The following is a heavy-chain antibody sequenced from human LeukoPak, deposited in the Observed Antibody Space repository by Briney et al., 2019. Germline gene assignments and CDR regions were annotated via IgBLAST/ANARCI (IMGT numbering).Heavy chain of an antibody. Sequence: ASVKVSCKASGYTFTGYYMHWVRQAPGQGLEWMGWINAGNGNTKYSQKFQGRVTITRDTSASTAYMELSSLRSEDTAVYYCARGSIVVVPAALEFDYWGQGTLVTVSS. CDR2: INAGNGNT. CDR3: ARGSIVVVPAALEFDY. J-gene: IGHJ4*02. V-gene: IGHV1-3*01. CDR1: GYTFTGYY. D-gene: IGHD2-2*01.